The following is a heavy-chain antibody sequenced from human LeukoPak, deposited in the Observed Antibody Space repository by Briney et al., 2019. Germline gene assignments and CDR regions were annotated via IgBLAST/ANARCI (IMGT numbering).Heavy chain of an antibody. CDR3: ARPTVPPLTYYYYYMDV. D-gene: IGHD1-1*01. CDR1: GYSISSGYY. J-gene: IGHJ6*03. V-gene: IGHV4-38-2*02. CDR2: IYHSGST. Sequence: PSETLSLTCTVSGYSISSGYYWGWIRPPPGKGLEWIGSIYHSGSTYYNLSLKSRVTISVDTSKSQFSLKLSSVTAADTAVYYCARPTVPPLTYYYYYMDVWGKGTTVTVSS.